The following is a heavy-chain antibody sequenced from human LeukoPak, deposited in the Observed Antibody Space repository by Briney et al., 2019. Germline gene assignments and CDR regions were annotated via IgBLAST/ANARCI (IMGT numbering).Heavy chain of an antibody. CDR2: ISAYNGNT. Sequence: ASVKVSCKASGYTFTSYGISWLRQAPGQGLEWMGWISAYNGNTNYPQKFQGRVTMTRDTSISTAYMELSRLRSDDTAVYYCARVTRRYCSSTSCPNYNWFDPWGQGTLVTVSS. V-gene: IGHV1-18*01. J-gene: IGHJ5*02. D-gene: IGHD2-2*01. CDR3: ARVTRRYCSSTSCPNYNWFDP. CDR1: GYTFTSYG.